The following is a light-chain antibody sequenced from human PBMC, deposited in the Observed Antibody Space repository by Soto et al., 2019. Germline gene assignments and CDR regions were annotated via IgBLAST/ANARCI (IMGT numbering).Light chain of an antibody. CDR3: QQRSNWLWT. CDR2: DAS. Sequence: EIVLTQSPATLSLSPGERATVSCRASQSVSSYLAWYQQKPGQAPRLLIYDASNRATGIPARFSGSGSGTDFPLTISSLEPEDFAVYYCQQRSNWLWTFGQGTKVEIK. J-gene: IGKJ1*01. V-gene: IGKV3-11*01. CDR1: QSVSSY.